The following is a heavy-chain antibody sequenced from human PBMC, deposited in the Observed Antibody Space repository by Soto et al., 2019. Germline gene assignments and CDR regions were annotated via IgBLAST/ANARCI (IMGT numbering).Heavy chain of an antibody. D-gene: IGHD3-10*01. J-gene: IGHJ3*01. CDR1: GGSITSYY. Sequence: QVQLQESGPGLVKPSETLSLTCTVSGGSITSYYWSWIRQPPGKGLEWIGYIYYSGSTNYNPSLKSRVTTAVDTSKNQFSLMRSSVTAADTAVYYCARVWGGAFDFWGQGTMVTVSS. V-gene: IGHV4-59*01. CDR2: IYYSGST. CDR3: ARVWGGAFDF.